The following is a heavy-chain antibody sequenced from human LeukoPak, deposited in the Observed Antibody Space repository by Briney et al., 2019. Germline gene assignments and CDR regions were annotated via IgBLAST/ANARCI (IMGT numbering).Heavy chain of an antibody. V-gene: IGHV3-33*08. CDR1: GFTFSNYD. Sequence: PGGSLRLSCEASGFTFSNYDMIWVRQAPGKGLEWVAVIWYDGSNKYYADSVKGRFTISRDNSKNTLYLQMNSLRAEDTAVYYCARVADYGDYAQYYYYYYGMDVWGQGTTVTVSS. CDR3: ARVADYGDYAQYYYYYYGMDV. D-gene: IGHD4-17*01. CDR2: IWYDGSNK. J-gene: IGHJ6*02.